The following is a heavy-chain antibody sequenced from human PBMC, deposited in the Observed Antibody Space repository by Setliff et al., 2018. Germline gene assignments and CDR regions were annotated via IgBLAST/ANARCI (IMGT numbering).Heavy chain of an antibody. D-gene: IGHD2-2*03. CDR3: ARDPGYPSGVAGGFDT. CDR1: GDFISSGSYY. V-gene: IGHV4-61*09. Sequence: SETLSLTCSLSGDFISSGSYYWSWIRQTAGNGLEWIGHVSSRGNTNYNPSLKSRVTISIDTSSKHFSLILTSVTAADTAVYYCARDPGYPSGVAGGFDTWGQGTTVNVSS. J-gene: IGHJ3*02. CDR2: VSSRGNT.